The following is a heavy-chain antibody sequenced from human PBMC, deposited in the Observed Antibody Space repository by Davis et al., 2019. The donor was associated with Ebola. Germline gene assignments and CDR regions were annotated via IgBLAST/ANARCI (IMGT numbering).Heavy chain of an antibody. Sequence: GGSLRLSCAASGFTFSSYAMHWVRQAPGKGLEYVSAISSNGGSTYYANSVKGRFTISRDNSKNTLYLQMNSLRAEDTAVYYCARDLVDFGSYGMDVWGQGTTVTVSS. CDR3: ARDLVDFGSYGMDV. J-gene: IGHJ6*02. CDR1: GFTFSSYA. D-gene: IGHD3-3*01. CDR2: ISSNGGST. V-gene: IGHV3-64*01.